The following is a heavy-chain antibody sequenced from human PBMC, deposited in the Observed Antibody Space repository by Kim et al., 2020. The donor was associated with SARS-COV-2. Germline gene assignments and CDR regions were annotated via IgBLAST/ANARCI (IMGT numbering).Heavy chain of an antibody. J-gene: IGHJ6*02. D-gene: IGHD3-10*01. CDR1: GFTFGDYA. V-gene: IGHV3-9*01. Sequence: GGSLRLSCAASGFTFGDYAMHWVRQAPGKGLEWVSGISWNSGSIGYADSVKGRFTISRDNAKNSLYLQMNSLRAEDTALYYCAKDTDSGEVAGTYGMDVWGQGTPVTVSS. CDR2: ISWNSGSI. CDR3: AKDTDSGEVAGTYGMDV.